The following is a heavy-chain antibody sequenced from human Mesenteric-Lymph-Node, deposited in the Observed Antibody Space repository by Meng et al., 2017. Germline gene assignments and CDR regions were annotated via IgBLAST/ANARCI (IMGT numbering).Heavy chain of an antibody. CDR1: GFTFSSYA. V-gene: IGHV3-30*07. CDR2: ISYDGSNK. D-gene: IGHD5-18*01. Sequence: GESLKISCAASGFTFSSYAMHWVRQAPGKGLEWVAVISYDGSNKYYADSVKGRFTISRDNAKNSLYLQMNSLRAEDTAVYYCQTDTSNDYWGQGTLVTVSS. CDR3: QTDTSNDY. J-gene: IGHJ4*02.